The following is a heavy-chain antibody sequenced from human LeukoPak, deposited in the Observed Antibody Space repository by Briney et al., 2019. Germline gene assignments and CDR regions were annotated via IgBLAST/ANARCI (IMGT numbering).Heavy chain of an antibody. CDR3: ARHPTTPDY. CDR2: SYYTGIT. J-gene: IGHJ4*02. V-gene: IGHV4-39*01. D-gene: IGHD1-14*01. CDR1: GGSVSSSDYH. Sequence: PSETLSLICTVSGGSVSSSDYHWGWIRQPPGKGLEWIGTSYYTGITSYTPSLKSRVTISVDTSKNQFSLKLTSVTAADTAVYYCARHPTTPDYWGQGSLVTVSS.